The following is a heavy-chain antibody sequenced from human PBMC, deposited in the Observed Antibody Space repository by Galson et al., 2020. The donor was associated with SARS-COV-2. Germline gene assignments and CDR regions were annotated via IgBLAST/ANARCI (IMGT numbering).Heavy chain of an antibody. CDR2: IYYSGST. CDR1: GGSISSYY. V-gene: IGHV4-59*08. D-gene: IGHD3-22*01. CDR3: ARHSVYYYDSSGYYGLFYY. Sequence: ASETLSLTCTVSGGSISSYYWSWIRQPPGKGLEWIGYIYYSGSTNYNPSLKSRVTISVDTSKNQFSLKLSSVTAADTAVYYCARHSVYYYDSSGYYGLFYYWGQGTLVTVSS. J-gene: IGHJ4*02.